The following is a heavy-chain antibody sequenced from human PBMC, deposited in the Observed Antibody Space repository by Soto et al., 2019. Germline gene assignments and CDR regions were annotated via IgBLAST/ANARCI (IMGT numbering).Heavy chain of an antibody. V-gene: IGHV3-30*18. J-gene: IGHJ3*01. CDR3: VKGDLDTAVVNSPDAFDF. Sequence: PXGSLTLSFEASGFIFSDFGMHWVRQAPGKGLEWVAVISYDGNNKYYAQSVKGRFTISRDNSKNTLFLNMDSLRPEDTAVYHCVKGDLDTAVVNSPDAFDFWAPGTMVTVSS. D-gene: IGHD5-18*01. CDR1: GFIFSDFG. CDR2: ISYDGNNK.